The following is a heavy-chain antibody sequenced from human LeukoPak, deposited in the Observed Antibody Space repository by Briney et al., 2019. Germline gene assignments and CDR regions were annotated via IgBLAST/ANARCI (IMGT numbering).Heavy chain of an antibody. D-gene: IGHD3-3*01. CDR2: ISGSGGST. CDR1: GFTFSSYA. J-gene: IGHJ4*02. CDR3: AKVEGSGRIFGVAFDY. V-gene: IGHV3-23*01. Sequence: GGSLRLSSAVSGFTFSSYAMSWVRQAPGKGLEWVSAISGSGGSTYYADSVKGRFTISRDNSKNTLYLQMNSLRAEDTAVYYCAKVEGSGRIFGVAFDYWGQGTLVTVSS.